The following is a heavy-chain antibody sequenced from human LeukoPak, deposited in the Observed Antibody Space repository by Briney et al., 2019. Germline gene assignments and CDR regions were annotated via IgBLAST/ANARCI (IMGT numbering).Heavy chain of an antibody. CDR1: GFTFSSYG. CDR3: AKDGPPTYYDFWSGYSDY. V-gene: IGHV3-30*18. Sequence: GRSLRLSCAASGFTFSSYGMHWVRQAPGKGLEWVAVISYDGSNKYYADSVKGRFTISRDSSKNTLYLQMNSLRAEDTAVYYCAKDGPPTYYDFWSGYSDYWGQGTLVTVSS. D-gene: IGHD3-3*01. CDR2: ISYDGSNK. J-gene: IGHJ4*02.